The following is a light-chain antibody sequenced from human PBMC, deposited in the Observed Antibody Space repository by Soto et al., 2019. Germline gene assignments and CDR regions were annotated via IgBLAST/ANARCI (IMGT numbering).Light chain of an antibody. CDR3: QQYGWSPYT. CDR2: GAS. J-gene: IGKJ2*01. V-gene: IGKV3-20*01. CDR1: QSVSSNY. Sequence: EIVLTQSPGTLSLSPGERATLSCRASQSVSSNYLAWYQRKPGQAPRLLIYGASYRATDIPDRFSGSGSGTDFTLTISRLEPEDFAVYYCQQYGWSPYTFGQGTKLEIK.